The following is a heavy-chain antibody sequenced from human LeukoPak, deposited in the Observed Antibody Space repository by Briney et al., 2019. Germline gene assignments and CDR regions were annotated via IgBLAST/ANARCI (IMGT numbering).Heavy chain of an antibody. CDR2: MNPNSGNT. Sequence: ASVKVSCKASGYTFTSYDINWVRQATGQGLEWMGWMNPNSGNTGYAQKFQGRVTITRNTSISTAYMELNSLRAEDTAVYYCAKDPGPYDSSTLDYWGQGTLVTVSS. D-gene: IGHD3-22*01. CDR3: AKDPGPYDSSTLDY. J-gene: IGHJ4*02. V-gene: IGHV1-8*03. CDR1: GYTFTSYD.